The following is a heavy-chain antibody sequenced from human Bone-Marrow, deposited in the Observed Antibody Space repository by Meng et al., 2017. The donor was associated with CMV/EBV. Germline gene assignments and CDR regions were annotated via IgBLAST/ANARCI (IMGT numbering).Heavy chain of an antibody. Sequence: GESLKISCEASGFTFSNYRMNWVRQAPGKGLEWVSTIHTSSYIFYGGSVKGRFTVSRDNGKNSLYLQMNSLRVEDTAVYYCARDCDICYHGFDIWGQGTRVTVSS. CDR3: ARDCDICYHGFDI. CDR1: GFTFSNYR. J-gene: IGHJ3*02. CDR2: IHTSSYI. D-gene: IGHD2-21*01. V-gene: IGHV3-21*01.